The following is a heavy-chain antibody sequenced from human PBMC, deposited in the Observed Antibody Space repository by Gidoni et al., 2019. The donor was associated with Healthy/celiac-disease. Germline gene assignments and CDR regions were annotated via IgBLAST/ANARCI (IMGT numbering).Heavy chain of an antibody. D-gene: IGHD1-26*01. CDR2: IKSKTDGGTT. CDR3: TTKLRIVGATRGDY. CDR1: GFTFSNAW. J-gene: IGHJ4*02. Sequence: EVQLVESGGGLVKPGGSLRLSCAASGFTFSNAWMSWVRQAPGKGLEWVGRIKSKTDGGTTDYAAPVKGRFTISRDDSKNTLYLQMNSLKTEDTAVYYCTTKLRIVGATRGDYWGQGTLVTVSS. V-gene: IGHV3-15*01.